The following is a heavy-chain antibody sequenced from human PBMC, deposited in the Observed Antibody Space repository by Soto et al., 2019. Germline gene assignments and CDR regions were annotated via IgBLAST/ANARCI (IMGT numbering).Heavy chain of an antibody. CDR1: GGSFSGYY. CDR2: INHSGST. D-gene: IGHD5-12*01. J-gene: IGHJ5*02. CDR3: ARLPVGTRGPLRYSGYDRRSYNWFDP. Sequence: QVQLQQWGAGLLKPSETLSLTCAVYGGSFSGYYWSWIRQPPGKGLEWIGEINHSGSTNYNPSLKSRVTISVDTSKNQFSLKLSSVTAADTAVYYCARLPVGTRGPLRYSGYDRRSYNWFDPWGQGTLVTVSS. V-gene: IGHV4-34*01.